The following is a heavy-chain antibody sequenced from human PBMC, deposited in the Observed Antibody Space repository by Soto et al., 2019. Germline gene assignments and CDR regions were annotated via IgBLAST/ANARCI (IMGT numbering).Heavy chain of an antibody. CDR3: ASGLVTTLHY. V-gene: IGHV4-30-2*01. CDR2: IYHSGST. CDR1: GGSISSGGYS. J-gene: IGHJ4*02. D-gene: IGHD4-17*01. Sequence: SETLSLTCAVSGGSISSGGYSWSWIRQPPGRGLEWIGYIYHSGSTYYNPSLKSRVTISVDRSKNQFSLKLSSVTAADTAVYYCASGLVTTLHYWGQGTLVTVSS.